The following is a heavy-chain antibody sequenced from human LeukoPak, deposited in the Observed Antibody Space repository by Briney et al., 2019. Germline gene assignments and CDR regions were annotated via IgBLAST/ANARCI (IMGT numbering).Heavy chain of an antibody. D-gene: IGHD2-2*01. CDR3: AREDCSSTSCYMSRRDYYYYGMDV. V-gene: IGHV1-2*02. CDR2: INPHSGGT. Sequence: ASVKVSCKASGYTFTGYYMHWVRQAPGQGLEWMGWINPHSGGTNYAQKLQGRVTMTTDTSTSTAYMELRSLRSDDTAVYYCAREDCSSTSCYMSRRDYYYYGMDVWGQGTTVTVSS. J-gene: IGHJ6*02. CDR1: GYTFTGYY.